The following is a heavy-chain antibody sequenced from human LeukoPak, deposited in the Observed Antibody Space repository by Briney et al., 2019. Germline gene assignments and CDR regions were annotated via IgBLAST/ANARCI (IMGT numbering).Heavy chain of an antibody. CDR3: ARGLGADVFDV. CDR1: GGSISTTNYY. V-gene: IGHV4-39*07. Sequence: PSETLSLTCTVSGGSISTTNYYWAWIRQPPGKGLEWVANIYYSGSPYSKPSLSSRVTISVETSKNQFSLRLTSVTAADTAVYYCARGLGADVFDVWGQGTMVTISA. CDR2: IYYSGSP. J-gene: IGHJ3*01.